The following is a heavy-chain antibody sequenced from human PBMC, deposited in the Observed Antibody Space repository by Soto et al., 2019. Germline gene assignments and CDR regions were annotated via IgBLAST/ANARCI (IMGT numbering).Heavy chain of an antibody. CDR2: ISYDGSNK. D-gene: IGHD2-2*01. Sequence: QVQLVESGGGVVQPGRSLRLSCAASGFTFSSYGMHWVRQAPGKGLEWVAVISYDGSNKYYADSVKGRFTISRDNSKNALYLQMNSLRAEDTAVYYCSVFTTVPIFDSWGQGTLVTVSS. J-gene: IGHJ4*02. V-gene: IGHV3-30*03. CDR3: SVFTTVPIFDS. CDR1: GFTFSSYG.